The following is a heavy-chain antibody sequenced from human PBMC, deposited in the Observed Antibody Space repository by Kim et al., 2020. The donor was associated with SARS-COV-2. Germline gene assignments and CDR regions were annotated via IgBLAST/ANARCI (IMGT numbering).Heavy chain of an antibody. CDR2: IVVGSGNT. J-gene: IGHJ6*02. CDR1: GFTFTSSA. D-gene: IGHD6-13*01. CDR3: AADMYSSSWYSYYYGMDV. Sequence: SVKVSCKASGFTFTSSAVQWVRQARGQRLEWIGWIVVGSGNTNYAQKFQERVTITRDMSTSTAYMELSSLRSEDTAVYYCAADMYSSSWYSYYYGMDVWGQGTTVTVTS. V-gene: IGHV1-58*01.